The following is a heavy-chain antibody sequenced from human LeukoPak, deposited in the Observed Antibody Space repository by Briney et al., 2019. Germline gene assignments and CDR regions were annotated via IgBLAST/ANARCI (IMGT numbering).Heavy chain of an antibody. Sequence: GASVKVSCKASLGTFSSYAISWVRQAPGQGLEWMGGIFPIFGTENYTQKIQGRVTITADQSTSTAYMELSSLRSEDTAVYYCARGLYSSGWYYFDYWGEGTLVTVSS. V-gene: IGHV1-69*13. CDR1: LGTFSSYA. D-gene: IGHD6-19*01. CDR3: ARGLYSSGWYYFDY. J-gene: IGHJ4*02. CDR2: IFPIFGTE.